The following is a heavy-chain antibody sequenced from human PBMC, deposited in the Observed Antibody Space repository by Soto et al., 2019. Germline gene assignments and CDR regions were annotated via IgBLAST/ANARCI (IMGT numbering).Heavy chain of an antibody. V-gene: IGHV3-33*01. CDR3: ARDAPDWDDAFDI. CDR1: GFTFSSYG. CDR2: IWYDGSNK. Sequence: QVQLVESGGGVVQPGRSLRLSCAASGFTFSSYGMHWVRQAPGKGLEWVAVIWYDGSNKYYADSVKGRFTISRDNSKNTLYLQMNSLRAEDTAVYYCARDAPDWDDAFDIWGQGTMVTVSS. D-gene: IGHD3-9*01. J-gene: IGHJ3*02.